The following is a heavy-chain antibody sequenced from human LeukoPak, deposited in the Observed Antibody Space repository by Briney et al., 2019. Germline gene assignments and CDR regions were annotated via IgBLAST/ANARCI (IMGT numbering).Heavy chain of an antibody. V-gene: IGHV4-59*08. CDR2: IYYSGST. D-gene: IGHD4-17*01. CDR1: GGSISSYY. J-gene: IGHJ6*02. Sequence: PSETLSLTCTVSGGSISSYYWSWIRQPPGKGLEWIGYIYYSGSTNYNPSLKSRVTISVDTSKNQFSLKLSSVTAADTAVYYCASSMTTVTPPYYYYGMDVWGQGTTVTVFS. CDR3: ASSMTTVTPPYYYYGMDV.